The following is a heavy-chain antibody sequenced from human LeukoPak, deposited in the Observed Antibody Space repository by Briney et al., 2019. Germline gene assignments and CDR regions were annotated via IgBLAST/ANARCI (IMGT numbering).Heavy chain of an antibody. CDR2: IYYSGST. J-gene: IGHJ4*02. CDR3: ARDLGDYPID. CDR1: GGSISSSSYY. Sequence: PSETLSLTCTVSGGSISSSSYYWGWIRQPPGKGLEWIGSIYYSGSTYYNPSLKSRVTISVDTSKNQFSLKLSSVTAADTAVYYCARDLGDYPIDWGQGTLVTVSS. D-gene: IGHD4-17*01. V-gene: IGHV4-39*07.